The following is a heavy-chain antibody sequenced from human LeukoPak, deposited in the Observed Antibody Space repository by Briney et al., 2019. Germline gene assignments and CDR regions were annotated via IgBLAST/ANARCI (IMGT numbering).Heavy chain of an antibody. CDR2: IYPGDSDT. V-gene: IGHV5-51*01. CDR1: GYSFTSYW. D-gene: IGHD3-22*01. CDR3: AKEPKASIDDGSGSNFQH. J-gene: IGHJ1*01. Sequence: GESLKISCKGSGYSFTSYWIGWVRQMPGKGLEWMGIIYPGDSDTRYSPSFQGQVTISADKSISTAYLQWSSLKASDTAMYYCAKEPKASIDDGSGSNFQHWGQGTLVTVSS.